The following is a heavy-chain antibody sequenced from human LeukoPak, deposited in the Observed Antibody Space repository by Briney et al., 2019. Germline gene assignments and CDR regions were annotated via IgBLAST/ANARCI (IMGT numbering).Heavy chain of an antibody. CDR3: ARHLGGATGNYYYYYMDV. J-gene: IGHJ6*03. CDR1: GGSVSSSSYY. CDR2: IYYSGST. Sequence: SETLSLTCTVSGGSVSSSSYYWGWIRQPPGKGLEWIGSIYYSGSTYYNPSLKSRVTISVDTSKNQFSLKLSSVTAADTAVYYCARHLGGATGNYYYYYMDVWGKGTTVTISS. D-gene: IGHD1-26*01. V-gene: IGHV4-39*01.